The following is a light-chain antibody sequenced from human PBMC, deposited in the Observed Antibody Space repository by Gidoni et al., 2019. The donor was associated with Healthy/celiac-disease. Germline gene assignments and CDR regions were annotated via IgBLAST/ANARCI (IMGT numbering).Light chain of an antibody. CDR1: QSVSSY. V-gene: IGKV3-11*01. CDR3: QQRSNWPLT. J-gene: IGKJ4*01. Sequence: DIVLTQSPATLSLSPGERATLSCRASQSVSSYLAWYQQNPGQAPRLLIYDASNRAHGIPARFSGSGSGTDFTLTLSSLEPEDFAVYYCQQRSNWPLTFGGXTKVEIK. CDR2: DAS.